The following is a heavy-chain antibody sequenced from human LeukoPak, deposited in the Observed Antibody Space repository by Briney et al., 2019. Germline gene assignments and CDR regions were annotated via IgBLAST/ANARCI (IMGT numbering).Heavy chain of an antibody. Sequence: PGGSLRLSCAASGFTFRSYELNWVRQAPGKGLEWVSYISDIGTTQHYADSVKGRFIISRDNAKNSLYLQMNSLTAEDTAVYYLARDRSKVTAYDDALDFWGQGTMVIVSS. CDR2: ISDIGTTQ. V-gene: IGHV3-48*03. D-gene: IGHD2-21*02. J-gene: IGHJ3*01. CDR1: GFTFRSYE. CDR3: ARDRSKVTAYDDALDF.